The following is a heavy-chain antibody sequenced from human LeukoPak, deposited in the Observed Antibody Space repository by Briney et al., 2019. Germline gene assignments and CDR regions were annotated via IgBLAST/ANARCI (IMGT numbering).Heavy chain of an antibody. CDR2: ISAYNGNT. CDR1: GYTFTSYG. V-gene: IGHV1-18*01. Sequence: ASVKVSCKASGYTFTSYGISWVRQAPGQGLEWMGWISAYNGNTNYAQKLQGRVTMTTDTSTSTAYMELRSLRSDDTAVYYCARDRPLGIFGVVIPPSVPGVWGQGTLVTVSS. D-gene: IGHD3-3*01. CDR3: ARDRPLGIFGVVIPPSVPGV. J-gene: IGHJ4*02.